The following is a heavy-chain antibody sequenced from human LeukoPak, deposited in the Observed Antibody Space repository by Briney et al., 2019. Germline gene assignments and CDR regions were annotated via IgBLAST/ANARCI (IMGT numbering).Heavy chain of an antibody. D-gene: IGHD5-12*01. V-gene: IGHV4-39*01. CDR2: IYDSGST. J-gene: IGHJ4*02. Sequence: RPSETLSLTCTVSGGSIRSSYYYWGWIRQPPGKGLEWIGSIYDSGSTYYNPSLKSRVTISVDTSKNQFSLKLNSVTAADTAVYYCVRHDGRGGATMGALDSWGQGSLVTVSS. CDR3: VRHDGRGGATMGALDS. CDR1: GGSIRSSYYY.